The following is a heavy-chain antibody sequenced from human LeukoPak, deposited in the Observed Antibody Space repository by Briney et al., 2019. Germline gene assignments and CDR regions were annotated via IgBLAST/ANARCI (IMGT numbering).Heavy chain of an antibody. CDR2: VSYDGENK. CDR1: GFTFSSCA. CDR3: ATTIPYTSASSSFDY. D-gene: IGHD6-19*01. Sequence: GGSLTLSCAASGFTFSSCAMHWVRQAPGKGLEWVAIVSYDGENKYYAGSVKGRFTISRNNSKSTLYLQMNSLGGEDTAVYYCATTIPYTSASSSFDYWGLGTPVPVSS. J-gene: IGHJ4*02. V-gene: IGHV3-30*04.